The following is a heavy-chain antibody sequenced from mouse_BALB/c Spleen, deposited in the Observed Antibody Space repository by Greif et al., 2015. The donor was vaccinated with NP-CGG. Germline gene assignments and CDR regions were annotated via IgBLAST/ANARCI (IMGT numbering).Heavy chain of an antibody. CDR2: ISYSGST. D-gene: IGHD3-2*01. V-gene: IGHV3-2*02. CDR3: ASSDSSGYVRAY. Sequence: EVKLMDSGPGLVKPSQSLSLTCTVTGYSITSDYAWNWIRQFPGNKLEWMGYISYSGSTSYNPSLKSRISITRDTSKNQFFLQLNSVTTEDTATYYCASSDSSGYVRAYWGQGTLVTVSA. J-gene: IGHJ3*01. CDR1: GYSITSDYA.